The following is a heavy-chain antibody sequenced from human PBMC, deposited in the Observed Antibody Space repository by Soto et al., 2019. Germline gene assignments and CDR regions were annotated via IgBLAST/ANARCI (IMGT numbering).Heavy chain of an antibody. J-gene: IGHJ4*02. CDR2: ISGSGGST. V-gene: IGHV3-23*01. Sequence: PGGSLRLSCAASGFTFSSYAMSWVRQAPGKGLEWVSAISGSGGSTYYADSVKGRFTISRDNSKNSLNLQMNSLRGEDTAVYYCAKGLPLFSTIFGVVIIPAPFAYWGQGTLVTVSS. D-gene: IGHD3-3*01. CDR3: AKGLPLFSTIFGVVIIPAPFAY. CDR1: GFTFSSYA.